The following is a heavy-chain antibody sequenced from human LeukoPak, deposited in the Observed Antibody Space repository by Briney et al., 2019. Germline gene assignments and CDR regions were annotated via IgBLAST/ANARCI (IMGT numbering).Heavy chain of an antibody. J-gene: IGHJ4*02. CDR2: IIPIFGTA. CDR1: GGTFSSYA. Sequence: GASVEVSCKASGGTFSSYAISWVRQAPGQGLEWMGGIIPIFGTANYAQKFQGRVTITADESTSTAYMELSSLRSEDTAVYYCARPRGYCSSTSCFHFDYWGQGTLVTVSS. CDR3: ARPRGYCSSTSCFHFDY. D-gene: IGHD2-2*01. V-gene: IGHV1-69*13.